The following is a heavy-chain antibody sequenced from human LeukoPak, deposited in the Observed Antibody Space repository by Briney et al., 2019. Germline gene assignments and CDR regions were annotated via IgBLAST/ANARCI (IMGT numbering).Heavy chain of an antibody. D-gene: IGHD3-22*01. Sequence: GASVKVSCKVSGYTLTELSMHWVRQAPGKGLEWMGGFDPEDGETIYAQKFQGRVTMTEGTSTDTAYMELSSLRSEDTAVYYCATHYYDSSGYYSNYWGQGTLVTVSS. CDR2: FDPEDGET. CDR1: GYTLTELS. V-gene: IGHV1-24*01. CDR3: ATHYYDSSGYYSNY. J-gene: IGHJ4*02.